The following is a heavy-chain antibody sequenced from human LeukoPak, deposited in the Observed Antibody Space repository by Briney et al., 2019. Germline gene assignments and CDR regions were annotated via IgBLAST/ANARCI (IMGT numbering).Heavy chain of an antibody. J-gene: IGHJ4*02. V-gene: IGHV4-59*12. Sequence: SETLSLTCTVSGGSISSYYWSWIRQPPGKGLEWIGYIYYSGSTNYNPSLKSRVTISVDTSKNQFSLKLSSVTAADTAVYYCARGRSSWYDYWGQGTLVTVSS. CDR1: GGSISSYY. CDR3: ARGRSSWYDY. D-gene: IGHD6-13*01. CDR2: IYYSGST.